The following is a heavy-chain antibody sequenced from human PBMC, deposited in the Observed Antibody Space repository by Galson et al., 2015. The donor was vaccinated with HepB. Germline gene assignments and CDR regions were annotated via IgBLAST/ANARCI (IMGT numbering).Heavy chain of an antibody. CDR3: ARVAGTIYYYGMDV. CDR2: TYYRAKWYN. Sequence: CAISEDSVSSNSAAWYWIRQSPSRGLEWLGRTYYRAKWYNDYAVSVRGRITINPDTSKNQFSLHLNFVTPEDTAVYYCARVAGTIYYYGMDVWGQGTTATVSS. V-gene: IGHV6-1*01. J-gene: IGHJ6*02. D-gene: IGHD2-15*01. CDR1: EDSVSSNSAA.